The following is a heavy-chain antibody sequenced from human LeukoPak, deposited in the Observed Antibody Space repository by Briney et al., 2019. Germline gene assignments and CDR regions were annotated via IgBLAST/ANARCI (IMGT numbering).Heavy chain of an antibody. Sequence: ASVKVSCKASGYTFTSYGISWVRQAPGQGLEWMAWISAYNGNTNYAQKLQGRVTMTTDTSTSTAYMELRSLRSDDTAVYHCARVLYYDSPYYYYMDVWGKGTTVTVSS. D-gene: IGHD3-22*01. J-gene: IGHJ6*03. CDR1: GYTFTSYG. CDR2: ISAYNGNT. V-gene: IGHV1-18*01. CDR3: ARVLYYDSPYYYYMDV.